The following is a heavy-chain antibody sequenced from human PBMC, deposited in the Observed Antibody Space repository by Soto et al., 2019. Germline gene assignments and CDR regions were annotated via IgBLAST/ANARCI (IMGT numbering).Heavy chain of an antibody. CDR2: IYSGGST. CDR3: AREVLAFRLQWLGWFDP. CDR1: GFTVSSNY. D-gene: IGHD6-19*01. J-gene: IGHJ5*02. V-gene: IGHV3-66*01. Sequence: EVQLVESGGGLVQPGGSLRLSCAASGFTVSSNYMSWVRQAPGKGLEWVSVIYSGGSTYYADSVKGRFTISRDNSKNTLYLQMNSLRAEDTAVYYCAREVLAFRLQWLGWFDPWGQGTLVTVSS.